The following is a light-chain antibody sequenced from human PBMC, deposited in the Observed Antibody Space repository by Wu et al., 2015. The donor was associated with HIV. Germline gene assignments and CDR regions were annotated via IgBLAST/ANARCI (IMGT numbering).Light chain of an antibody. CDR1: QSVSSY. Sequence: EVVLTQSPATLSLSPGERATLSCRANQSVSSYLAWYQQKPGQAPGLLIYDASNRVTGIPARFAGSGSGTDFTLIISSLEPEDFAVYYCQQRSNRPVTFGQGTRLEIK. CDR3: QQRSNRPVT. CDR2: DAS. V-gene: IGKV3-11*01. J-gene: IGKJ5*01.